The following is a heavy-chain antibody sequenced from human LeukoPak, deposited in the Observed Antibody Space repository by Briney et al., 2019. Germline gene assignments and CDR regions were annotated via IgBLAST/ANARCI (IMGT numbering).Heavy chain of an antibody. J-gene: IGHJ5*02. Sequence: SETLSLTCTVSGGSISSYYWSWIRQPPGKGLEWIGYIYYSGSTNYNPSLKSRVTISVDPSKNQFSLKLSSVTAADTAVYYCARYSSGRGGWFDPWGQGTLVTVSS. CDR3: ARYSSGRGGWFDP. CDR1: GGSISSYY. V-gene: IGHV4-59*01. CDR2: IYYSGST. D-gene: IGHD6-19*01.